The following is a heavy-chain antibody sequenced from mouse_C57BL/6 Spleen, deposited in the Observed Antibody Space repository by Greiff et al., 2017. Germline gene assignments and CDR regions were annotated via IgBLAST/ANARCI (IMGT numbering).Heavy chain of an antibody. V-gene: IGHV1-7*01. Sequence: VKLQEPGAELAKPGASVKLSCKASGYTFTSYWMHWVKQRPGQGLEWIGYINPCSGYTKYNQKFKDTATLTADQSSSTASMPLSSLSYEDAAVYYCTGWGVTAKYFDVWGTGTTVTVAS. D-gene: IGHD2-2*01. J-gene: IGHJ1*03. CDR2: INPCSGYT. CDR1: GYTFTSYW. CDR3: TGWGVTAKYFDV.